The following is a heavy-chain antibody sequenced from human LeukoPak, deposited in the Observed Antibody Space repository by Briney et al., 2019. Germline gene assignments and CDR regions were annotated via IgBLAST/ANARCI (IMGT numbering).Heavy chain of an antibody. Sequence: SETLSLTCSVSGGSISGYYWSWIQQPPGKGLEWIGYIYSTGGTNYNPSLKSRVIISLDTSKNQFSLGLSSVTAADTAVYYCARDFCSDGSCYSYFHYWGQGILVTVSS. D-gene: IGHD2-15*01. CDR2: IYSTGGT. CDR3: ARDFCSDGSCYSYFHY. J-gene: IGHJ4*02. CDR1: GGSISGYY. V-gene: IGHV4-59*01.